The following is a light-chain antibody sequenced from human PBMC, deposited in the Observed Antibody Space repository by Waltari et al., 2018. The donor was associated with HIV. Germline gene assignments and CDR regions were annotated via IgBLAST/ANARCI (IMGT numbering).Light chain of an antibody. CDR3: QSYDVTLSGPLV. CDR1: DSNIGAGDD. J-gene: IGLJ2*01. CDR2: GNS. V-gene: IGLV1-40*01. Sequence: QSVLTQPPSVSGAPGQRVTISCTGSDSNIGAGDDVHRYQQLPGTAPKLLIYGNSNRPSGVPDRFSGSRSGTSASLAITGLQAEDEADYYCQSYDVTLSGPLVFGGGTKLTVL.